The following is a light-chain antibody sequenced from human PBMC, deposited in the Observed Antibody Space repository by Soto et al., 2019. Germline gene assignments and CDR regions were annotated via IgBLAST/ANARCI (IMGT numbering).Light chain of an antibody. CDR2: KAS. V-gene: IGKV1-5*03. CDR3: QQYSTYTPRT. Sequence: IQITHSPSTLSASVGDRVTITCRASQSISIWLAWYQQKPGKAPKILIYKASSLESGVPSRFSGSGSGTEFTLTISSLQPDDFATYYCQQYSTYTPRTFGQGTKVDIK. CDR1: QSISIW. J-gene: IGKJ1*01.